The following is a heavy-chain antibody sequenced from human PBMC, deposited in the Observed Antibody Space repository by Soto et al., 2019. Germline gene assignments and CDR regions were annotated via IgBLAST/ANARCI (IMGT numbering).Heavy chain of an antibody. Sequence: RASVKVSCKASGGTFSSYAISWVRQAPGQGLEWMGGIIPIFGTANYAQKFQGRVTITADESTSTAYMELSSLRSEDTAVYYCARAFYDSSGYYFGPYFDYWGQGTLVTVSS. D-gene: IGHD3-22*01. CDR3: ARAFYDSSGYYFGPYFDY. CDR2: IIPIFGTA. CDR1: GGTFSSYA. J-gene: IGHJ4*02. V-gene: IGHV1-69*13.